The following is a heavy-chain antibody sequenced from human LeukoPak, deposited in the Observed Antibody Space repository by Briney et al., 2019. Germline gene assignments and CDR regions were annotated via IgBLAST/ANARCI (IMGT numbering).Heavy chain of an antibody. J-gene: IGHJ3*01. Sequence: SQTLSLTCAVSGDSVSSNSAAWNWIRQSPSRGLEWLGRTYYRSKWYSDYAVSVKSRITINPDTSKNQFSLQLNFVTPEDTAVYYCVRDDGIGLDAFDVWSPGTMVTVSS. D-gene: IGHD1-14*01. CDR3: VRDDGIGLDAFDV. CDR1: GDSVSSNSAA. CDR2: TYYRSKWYS. V-gene: IGHV6-1*01.